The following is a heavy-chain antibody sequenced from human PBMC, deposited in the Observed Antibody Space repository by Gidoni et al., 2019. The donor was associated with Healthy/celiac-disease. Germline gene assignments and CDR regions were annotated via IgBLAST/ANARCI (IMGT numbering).Heavy chain of an antibody. CDR3: ARESMRSSYGYFDY. D-gene: IGHD5-18*01. Sequence: QVQLVQSGAEVMKPGSSVMVSCKASGGTFSSYAISWVRQAPGQGLEWMGGIIPIFGTANYAQKFQGRVTITADESTSTAYMELSSLRSEDTAMYYCARESMRSSYGYFDYWGQGTLVTVSS. CDR2: IIPIFGTA. CDR1: GGTFSSYA. V-gene: IGHV1-69*01. J-gene: IGHJ4*02.